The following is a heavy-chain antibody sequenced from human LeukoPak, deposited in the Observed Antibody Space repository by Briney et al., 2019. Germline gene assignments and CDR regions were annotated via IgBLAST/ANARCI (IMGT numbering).Heavy chain of an antibody. CDR2: ISGRGGST. J-gene: IGHJ4*02. D-gene: IGHD3-9*01. Sequence: GGSLRLSCAASGFSFSSYAMNWVRQAPGKGLEWVSGISGRGGSTYYADSVKGRFTISRDNSKNTLYLHMNSLRAEDTAVYYCAKDSSRIYDIMSGYDYWGQGTLVTVSS. CDR1: GFSFSSYA. V-gene: IGHV3-23*01. CDR3: AKDSSRIYDIMSGYDY.